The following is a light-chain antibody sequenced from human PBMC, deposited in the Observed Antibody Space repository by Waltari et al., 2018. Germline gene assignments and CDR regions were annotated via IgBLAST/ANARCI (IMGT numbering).Light chain of an antibody. CDR1: SSDLGYYIY. V-gene: IGLV2-14*03. J-gene: IGLJ2*01. CDR3: SSYTTSSTVV. Sequence: QSALTQPASVSGSPGQSITISCTGTSSDLGYYIYVSCYQQHPGKAPKLMIYDVSNRPSGVSNRFSGSKSGNTASLTISGLQAEDEADYYCSSYTTSSTVVFGGGTKLTVL. CDR2: DVS.